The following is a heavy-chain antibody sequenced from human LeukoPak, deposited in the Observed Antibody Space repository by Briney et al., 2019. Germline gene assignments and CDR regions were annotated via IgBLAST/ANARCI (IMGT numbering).Heavy chain of an antibody. CDR1: GFTFSTYD. CDR3: ARRDCSGGSCYGRAFDI. D-gene: IGHD2-15*01. CDR2: IRGSADTT. Sequence: GGSLRLSCAASGFTFSTYDMSWFRQAPGKGLEWVSAIRGSADTTYYADSVKGRFTISRDKYNSKNTLYLQMNSLRVEDTALYYCARRDCSGGSCYGRAFDIWGQGTMVTVSS. V-gene: IGHV3-23*01. J-gene: IGHJ3*02.